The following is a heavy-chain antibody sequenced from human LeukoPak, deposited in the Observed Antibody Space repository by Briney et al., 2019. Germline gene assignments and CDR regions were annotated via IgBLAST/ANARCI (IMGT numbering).Heavy chain of an antibody. J-gene: IGHJ4*02. CDR2: ISGDAGNT. CDR3: AKVKASYYFHSGSLGVDY. V-gene: IGHV3-43*02. Sequence: SGGSLRLSCAASGFTFDDYAMHWVRQVPGRGLEWVSLISGDAGNTYYAESVKGRFTISRDNSKNSVYLQMNSVRAEHTALYYCAKVKASYYFHSGSLGVDYWGQGTLVTVSS. D-gene: IGHD3-10*01. CDR1: GFTFDDYA.